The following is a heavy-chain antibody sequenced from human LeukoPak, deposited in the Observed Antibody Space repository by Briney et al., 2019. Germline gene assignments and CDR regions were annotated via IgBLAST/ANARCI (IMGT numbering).Heavy chain of an antibody. Sequence: ASVKVSCKASGGTFSSYAISWVRQAPGQGLEWMGGIIPIFGTANYAQKFQGRVTITADESTSTAYMELSSLRSEDAAVYYCARDRPDDYYDHPTTLHYWGQGTLVTVSS. CDR3: ARDRPDDYYDHPTTLHY. CDR1: GGTFSSYA. V-gene: IGHV1-69*13. CDR2: IIPIFGTA. D-gene: IGHD3-22*01. J-gene: IGHJ4*02.